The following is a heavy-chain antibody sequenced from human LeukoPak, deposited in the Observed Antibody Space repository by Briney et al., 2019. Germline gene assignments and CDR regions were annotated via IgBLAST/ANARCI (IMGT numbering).Heavy chain of an antibody. CDR3: ARGTDVNDYFDY. CDR1: GGSIGSYY. V-gene: IGHV4-59*01. Sequence: PSETLSLTCTVSGGSIGSYYWSWIRQPPGKGLEWIGYIYYSGSTNYNPSLKSRVTISVDTSKNQFSLKLSSVTAADTAVYYCARGTDVNDYFDYWGQGTLVTVSS. CDR2: IYYSGST. J-gene: IGHJ4*02.